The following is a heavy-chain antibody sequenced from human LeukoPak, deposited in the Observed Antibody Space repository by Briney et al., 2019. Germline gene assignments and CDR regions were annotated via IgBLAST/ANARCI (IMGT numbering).Heavy chain of an antibody. J-gene: IGHJ6*02. CDR1: GFTFSSYA. D-gene: IGHD2-2*01. Sequence: GGSLRLSCAASGFTFSSYAMSWVRQAPGKGLEWVSAISGSGGSTYYADSVKGRFTISRDNSKNTLYLQMNSLRAEDTAVYYCAKSRSRYCSSSYYYYGIDVWGQGTTVTVSS. CDR3: AKSRSRYCSSSYYYYGIDV. CDR2: ISGSGGST. V-gene: IGHV3-23*01.